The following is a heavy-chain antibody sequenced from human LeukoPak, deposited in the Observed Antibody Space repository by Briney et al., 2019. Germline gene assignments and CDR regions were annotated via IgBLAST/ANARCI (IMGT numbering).Heavy chain of an antibody. J-gene: IGHJ4*02. Sequence: SETLSLTCAVYGGSFSGYYWSWIRQPPGKGLEWIGEINHSGSTNYDPSLKSRVTISVDTSKNQFSLKLSSVTAADTAVYYCARGHCSSTSCYVYDYWGQGTLVTVSS. V-gene: IGHV4-34*01. CDR3: ARGHCSSTSCYVYDY. D-gene: IGHD2-2*01. CDR2: INHSGST. CDR1: GGSFSGYY.